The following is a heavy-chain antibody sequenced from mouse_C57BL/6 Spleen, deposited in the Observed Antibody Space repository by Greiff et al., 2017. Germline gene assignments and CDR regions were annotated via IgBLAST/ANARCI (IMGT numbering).Heavy chain of an antibody. Sequence: QVQLQQSGAELARPGASVKLSCKASGYTFTSYGISWVKQRPGQGLEWIGEIYPRSGNTYYNEKFKGKATLTADKSSSTAYMELRSLTSEDSAVYFCARLGLDDAEAWFAYWGQGTLVTVSA. CDR2: IYPRSGNT. CDR3: ARLGLDDAEAWFAY. CDR1: GYTFTSYG. D-gene: IGHD2-12*01. V-gene: IGHV1-81*01. J-gene: IGHJ3*01.